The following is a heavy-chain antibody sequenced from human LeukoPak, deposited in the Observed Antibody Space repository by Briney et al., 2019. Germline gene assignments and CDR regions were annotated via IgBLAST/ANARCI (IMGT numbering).Heavy chain of an antibody. V-gene: IGHV1-18*01. CDR2: ISAYNGNT. J-gene: IGHJ6*03. CDR1: GYTFTSYG. D-gene: IGHD2-8*01. Sequence: ASVKVSCKASGYTFTSYGISWVRQAPGQGLEWMGWISAYNGNTNYAQKLQGRVTMTTDTSTSTAYMELRSPRSDDTAVYYCARVGYCTNGVCSPLYYYMDVWGKGTTVTVSS. CDR3: ARVGYCTNGVCSPLYYYMDV.